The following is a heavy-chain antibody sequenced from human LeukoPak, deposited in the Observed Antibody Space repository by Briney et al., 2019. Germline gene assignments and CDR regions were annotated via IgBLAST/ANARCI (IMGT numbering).Heavy chain of an antibody. V-gene: IGHV4-39*02. CDR1: GGSISSSSYY. D-gene: IGHD6-25*01. CDR2: IYYSGST. CDR3: AKDSGGVDYMDV. J-gene: IGHJ6*03. Sequence: PSETLSLTCTVSGGSISSSSYYWGWIRQPPGKGLEWIGSIYYSGSTYYNPSLKSRVTISVDTSKNQFSLKLSSVTAADTAVYYCAKDSGGVDYMDVWGKGTTVTISS.